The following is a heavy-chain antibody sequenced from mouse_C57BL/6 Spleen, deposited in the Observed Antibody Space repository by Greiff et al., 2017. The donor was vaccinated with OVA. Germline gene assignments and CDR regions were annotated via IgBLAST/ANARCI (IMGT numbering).Heavy chain of an antibody. CDR3: ARDRGSSYLAY. V-gene: IGHV3-6*01. CDR2: ISYDGSN. Sequence: EVKLRESGPGLVKPSQSLSLTCSVTGYSITSGYYWNWIRQFPGNKLEWMGYISYDGSNNYNPSLKNRISITRDTSKNQFFLKLNSVTTEDTATYYCARDRGSSYLAYWGQGTLVTVSA. D-gene: IGHD1-1*01. CDR1: GYSITSGYY. J-gene: IGHJ3*01.